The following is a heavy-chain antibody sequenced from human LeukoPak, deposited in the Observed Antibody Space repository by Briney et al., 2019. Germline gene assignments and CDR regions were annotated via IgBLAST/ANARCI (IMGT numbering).Heavy chain of an antibody. J-gene: IGHJ4*02. V-gene: IGHV3-48*01. Sequence: GGSLRLSCAASGFTFSSYEMNWVRQAPGKGLEWVSYISCSGSTIHYVDSVKGRFTISRDNSRNSLYLQMNSLRAEDTAVYYCARDTGIAVAGPSDYWGEGTLVTVSS. D-gene: IGHD6-19*01. CDR3: ARDTGIAVAGPSDY. CDR1: GFTFSSYE. CDR2: ISCSGSTI.